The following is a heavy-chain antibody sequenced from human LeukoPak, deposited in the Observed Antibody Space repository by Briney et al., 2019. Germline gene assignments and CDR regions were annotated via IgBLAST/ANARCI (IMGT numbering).Heavy chain of an antibody. D-gene: IGHD4/OR15-4a*01. V-gene: IGHV3-30*03. CDR2: ISYDGSDI. Sequence: GGSLRLSCAASGFRFSNFGMHWVRQTPGKGLEWVAVISYDGSDIYYRDSVKGRFTISRDNSKNTLYLQMNSLRADDTAVYYCARDTLGEGEDANYAVYYFDYWGQGTVVTVSS. CDR1: GFRFSNFG. J-gene: IGHJ4*02. CDR3: ARDTLGEGEDANYAVYYFDY.